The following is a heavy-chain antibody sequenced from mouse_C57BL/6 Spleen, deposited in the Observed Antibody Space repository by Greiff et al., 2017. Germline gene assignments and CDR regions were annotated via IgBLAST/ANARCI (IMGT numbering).Heavy chain of an antibody. CDR1: GYSITSGYY. J-gene: IGHJ3*01. V-gene: IGHV3-6*01. CDR3: GRGGAWFAY. Sequence: EVHLVESGPGLVKPSQSLSLTCSVTGYSITSGYYWNWIRQFPGNKLEWMGYISYDGSNNYNPSLKNRISITRDTSKNQFFLKLNSVTTEDTATYYCGRGGAWFAYWGQGTLVTVSA. CDR2: ISYDGSN.